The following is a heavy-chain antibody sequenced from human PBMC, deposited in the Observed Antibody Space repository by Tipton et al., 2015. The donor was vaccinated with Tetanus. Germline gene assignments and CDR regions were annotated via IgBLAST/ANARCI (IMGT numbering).Heavy chain of an antibody. D-gene: IGHD1/OR15-1a*01. CDR2: SDPSDSST. V-gene: IGHV5-10-1*01. CDR1: GYSFTTYW. CDR3: AERNNPKHHYYYGMDV. J-gene: IGHJ6*02. Sequence: VQLVQSGAEVKKPGETLTISCKGSGYSFTTYWISWGRQMPGKGLEWMGRSDPSDSSTNYSSSFQGYGPISVDKSSSTAYLQWSNLKASDAAISYCAERNNPKHHYYYGMDVWGQGTTATVSS.